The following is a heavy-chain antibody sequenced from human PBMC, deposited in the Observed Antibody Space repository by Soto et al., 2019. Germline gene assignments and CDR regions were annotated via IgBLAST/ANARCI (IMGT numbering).Heavy chain of an antibody. D-gene: IGHD3-10*01. Sequence: EVQLVESGGGLVQPGGSLRLSCAASGFTFSSYWMIWVRQAPGKGLEWVANINQDGNKKYYVDSVKGRFTISRDNGKNSLYLQMNTLRAEDTAVYYCAEGTTGWGQGTLVTVSS. J-gene: IGHJ4*02. V-gene: IGHV3-7*03. CDR2: INQDGNKK. CDR1: GFTFSSYW. CDR3: AEGTTG.